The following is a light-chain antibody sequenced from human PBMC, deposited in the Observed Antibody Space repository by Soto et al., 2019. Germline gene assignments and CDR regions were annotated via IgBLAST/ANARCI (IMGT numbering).Light chain of an antibody. CDR3: QHYNNWPPWT. CDR2: DAS. J-gene: IGKJ1*01. V-gene: IGKV1-5*01. CDR1: QSITTF. Sequence: DIQMTQSPSTLSASIGDRVTITCRASQSITTFLAWYQQKPGKAPQILIYDASKLEPGVPSRLSGGGSGTEFTLTISSLQSEDFAVYYCQHYNNWPPWTFGQGTKVDIK.